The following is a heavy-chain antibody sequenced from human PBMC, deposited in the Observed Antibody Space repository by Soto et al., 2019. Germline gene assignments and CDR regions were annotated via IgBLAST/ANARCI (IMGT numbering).Heavy chain of an antibody. CDR3: ARGAFGGSYYLDY. CDR1: GFTFSSYD. J-gene: IGHJ4*02. D-gene: IGHD1-26*01. CDR2: VGTAGDT. Sequence: AGGSLRLSCAASGFTFSSYDMHWFRQATGKGLEWVSAVGTAGDTFYPGSVKGRFTISRENAKNSLYLQMNSLRAGDTAVYYCARGAFGGSYYLDYWGQGTQVTVSS. V-gene: IGHV3-13*01.